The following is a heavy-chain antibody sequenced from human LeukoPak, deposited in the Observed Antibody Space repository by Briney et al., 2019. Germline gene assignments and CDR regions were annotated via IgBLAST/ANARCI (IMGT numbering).Heavy chain of an antibody. V-gene: IGHV3-7*05. Sequence: GGSLRLSCAASGFTFSSNWMSWVRQAPGKGLEWVANIKQDGSEKYYVDSVKGRFTISRDNAKNLVFLQMSSLRAEDTAVYYCARLVGATHLDYWGQGTLVTVSS. CDR3: ARLVGATHLDY. CDR2: IKQDGSEK. CDR1: GFTFSSNW. J-gene: IGHJ4*02. D-gene: IGHD1-26*01.